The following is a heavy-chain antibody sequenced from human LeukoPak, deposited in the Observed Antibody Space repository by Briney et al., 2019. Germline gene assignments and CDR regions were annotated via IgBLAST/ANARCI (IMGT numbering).Heavy chain of an antibody. J-gene: IGHJ4*02. Sequence: GGSLRLSCAASGFTFSDYYMSWIRQAPGKGLEWVSYISSSGSTIYYADSVKGRFTIPRGNAKNSLYLQMNSLRAEDTAVYYCARDFGLAAAAPFDYWGQGTLVTVSS. V-gene: IGHV3-11*01. CDR3: ARDFGLAAAAPFDY. D-gene: IGHD6-13*01. CDR1: GFTFSDYY. CDR2: ISSSGSTI.